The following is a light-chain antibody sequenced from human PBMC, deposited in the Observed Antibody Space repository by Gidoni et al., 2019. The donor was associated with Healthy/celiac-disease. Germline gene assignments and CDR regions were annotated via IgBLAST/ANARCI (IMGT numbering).Light chain of an antibody. J-gene: IGKJ2*03. CDR1: QSVLYSSNNKNY. CDR3: QQYYSTPPS. CDR2: WAS. Sequence: DIVMTQSPDPLAVSLGERATINCKSSQSVLYSSNNKNYLAWYQQKPGQPPKLLIYWASTRESGVPDRFSGSGSGTDFTLTISSLQAEDVAVYYCQQYYSTPPSFGQXTKLEIK. V-gene: IGKV4-1*01.